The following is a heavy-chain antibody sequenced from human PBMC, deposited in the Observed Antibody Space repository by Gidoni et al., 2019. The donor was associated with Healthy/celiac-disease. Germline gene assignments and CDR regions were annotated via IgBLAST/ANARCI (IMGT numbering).Heavy chain of an antibody. CDR1: GCTLSSYA. CDR2: IIPIFGTA. J-gene: IGHJ4*02. V-gene: IGHV1-69*06. D-gene: IGHD4-17*01. CDR3: ARSLRWAERPRFDY. Sequence: VQPVQSGAEVKQPGSSVQVSCTASGCTLSSYAISWVRQAPGQGLEWMGGIIPIFGTANYAQKFQGRVTITADKSTSTAYMELSSLRSEDTAVYYCARSLRWAERPRFDYWGQGTLVTVSS.